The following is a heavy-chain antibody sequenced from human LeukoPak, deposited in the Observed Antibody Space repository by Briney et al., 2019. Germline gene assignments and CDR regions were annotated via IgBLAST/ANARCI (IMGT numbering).Heavy chain of an antibody. CDR2: ISYSGKT. Sequence: SETLSLTCTVSGGSMSNYYWGYIRQPPGKGREWIGFISYSGKTNCNPSLKSRVTQSVDMSKNQFSLKLTSVTAADTAVYYCVRVGRSLHWNPDFWGLGTLVTVSS. J-gene: IGHJ4*02. CDR3: VRVGRSLHWNPDF. CDR1: GGSMSNYY. D-gene: IGHD1-1*01. V-gene: IGHV4-59*01.